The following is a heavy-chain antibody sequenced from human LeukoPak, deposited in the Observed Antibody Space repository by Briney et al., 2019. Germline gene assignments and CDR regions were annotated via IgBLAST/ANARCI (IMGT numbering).Heavy chain of an antibody. V-gene: IGHV3-9*01. CDR1: GFTFDDYA. Sequence: GGSLRLSCAASGFTFDDYAMHWVRQAPGKGLEWVSGISWNSGSIGYADSVKGQFTISRDNAKNSLHLQMNSLRAEDTALYYCAKDIISDYYDSSGYADYWGQGTLVTVSS. J-gene: IGHJ4*02. CDR3: AKDIISDYYDSSGYADY. CDR2: ISWNSGSI. D-gene: IGHD3-22*01.